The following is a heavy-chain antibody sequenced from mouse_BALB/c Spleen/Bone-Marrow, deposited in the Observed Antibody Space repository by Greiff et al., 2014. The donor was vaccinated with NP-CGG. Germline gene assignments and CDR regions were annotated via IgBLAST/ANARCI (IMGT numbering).Heavy chain of an antibody. CDR2: ISSGGSYT. CDR3: ARHGITRLLDY. Sequence: EVQGVESGGGLVKPGGSPKLSCAASGFTFSSYAMSWVRQTPEKRLEWVATISSGGSYTYYPDSVKGRFTISRDNAKNTLYLQMSSLRSEDTAMYYCARHGITRLLDYWGQGTTLTVFS. D-gene: IGHD2-4*01. J-gene: IGHJ2*01. CDR1: GFTFSSYA. V-gene: IGHV5-9-3*01.